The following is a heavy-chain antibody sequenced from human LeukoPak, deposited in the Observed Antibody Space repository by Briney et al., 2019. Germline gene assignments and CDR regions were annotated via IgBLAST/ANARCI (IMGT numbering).Heavy chain of an antibody. V-gene: IGHV1-69*05. D-gene: IGHD3-10*01. J-gene: IGHJ5*02. Sequence: SVKVSCKVSGYTLTELSMHWVRQAPGKGLEWMGGIIPIFGTANYEQKLQGRVTITTDDSTSTAYRELSSLRSEDAAVYYCARDLRAEGWFGELYDRRGLLSWFDPWGQGTLVTVSS. CDR1: GYTLTELS. CDR2: IIPIFGTA. CDR3: ARDLRAEGWFGELYDRRGLLSWFDP.